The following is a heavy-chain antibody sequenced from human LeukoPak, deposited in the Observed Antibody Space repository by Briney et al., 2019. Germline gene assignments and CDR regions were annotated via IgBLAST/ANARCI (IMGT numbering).Heavy chain of an antibody. Sequence: GGSLRLSCAASGFTFSSYAMSWVRQAPGKGLEWVSAISGSGGSTYCADSVKGRFTISRDNSKNTLYLQMNSLRAEDTAVYYCAKARRRGYSYGYDYWGQGTLVTVSS. CDR1: GFTFSSYA. D-gene: IGHD5-18*01. CDR3: AKARRRGYSYGYDY. V-gene: IGHV3-23*01. CDR2: ISGSGGST. J-gene: IGHJ4*02.